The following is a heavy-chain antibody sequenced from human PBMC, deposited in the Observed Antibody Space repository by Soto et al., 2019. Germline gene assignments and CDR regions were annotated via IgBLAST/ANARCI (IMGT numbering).Heavy chain of an antibody. D-gene: IGHD5-18*01. CDR1: GYTLTELS. J-gene: IGHJ6*02. CDR2: FDPEDGET. CDR3: ARDRLEAMVKSDYYYYYGMDI. V-gene: IGHV1-24*01. Sequence: ASVKVCCKVSGYTLTELSMHWVRQAPGKGREWMGGFDPEDGETIYAQKFQGRGTMTEDTSTDTAYMELSSLRSEDTAVYYCARDRLEAMVKSDYYYYYGMDIWG.